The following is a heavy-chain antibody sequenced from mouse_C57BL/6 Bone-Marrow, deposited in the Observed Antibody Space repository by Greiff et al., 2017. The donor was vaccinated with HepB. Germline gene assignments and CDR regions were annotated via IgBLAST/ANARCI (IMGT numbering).Heavy chain of an antibody. Sequence: QVQLQQSGAELARPGASVKMSCKASGYTFTSYTMHWVKQRPGQGLEWIGYINPSSGYTKYNQKFKDKATLTADKSSSTAYMQLSSLTSEDSAVYYCARCGITTVEPDYWGQGTTLTVSS. V-gene: IGHV1-4*01. J-gene: IGHJ2*01. CDR2: INPSSGYT. CDR3: ARCGITTVEPDY. CDR1: GYTFTSYT. D-gene: IGHD1-1*01.